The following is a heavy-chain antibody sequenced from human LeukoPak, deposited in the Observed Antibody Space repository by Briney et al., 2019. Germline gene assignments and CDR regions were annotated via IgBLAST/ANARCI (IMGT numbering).Heavy chain of an antibody. D-gene: IGHD3-16*01. CDR2: INSDSTTT. CDR3: APAWGEYYFDY. Sequence: GGSLRLSCAASGFTFSNYWMHWVRQAPGKGLEWVSRINSDSTTTTYADSVKGRFTISRDNAKNTLYLQMNSLRAEDTAVYYCAPAWGEYYFDYWGQGTLVTVSS. V-gene: IGHV3-74*01. CDR1: GFTFSNYW. J-gene: IGHJ4*02.